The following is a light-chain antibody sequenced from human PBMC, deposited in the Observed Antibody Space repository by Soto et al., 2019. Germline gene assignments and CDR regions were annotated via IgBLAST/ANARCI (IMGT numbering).Light chain of an antibody. CDR2: GAS. Sequence: IVFTPSLCRPPVNTGERATLSCRTSQSVSSSYLAWYQQKPGQAPRLLIYGASSRATGIPDRFSGSGSGTDFTLTISRLEPEDCAVYYCQQYGSSPRTFGQGTKVDIK. CDR3: QQYGSSPRT. CDR1: QSVSSSY. V-gene: IGKV3-20*01. J-gene: IGKJ1*01.